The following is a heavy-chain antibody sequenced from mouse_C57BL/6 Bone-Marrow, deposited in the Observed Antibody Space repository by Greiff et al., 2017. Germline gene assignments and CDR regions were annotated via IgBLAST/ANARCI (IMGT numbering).Heavy chain of an antibody. V-gene: IGHV1-82*01. CDR2: IYPGDGDT. J-gene: IGHJ3*01. Sequence: QVQLQQSGPELVKPGASVKISCKASGYAFSSSWMNWVKQRPGKGLEWIGRIYPGDGDTNYNGKFKGKATLTADKSSSTAYMQLSSLTSEDSAVYFCARGGPGAYWGQGTLVTVSA. CDR1: GYAFSSSW. CDR3: ARGGPGAY.